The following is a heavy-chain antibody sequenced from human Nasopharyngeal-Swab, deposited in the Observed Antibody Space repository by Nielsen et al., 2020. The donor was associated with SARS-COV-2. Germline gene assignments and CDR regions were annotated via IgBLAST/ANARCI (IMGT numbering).Heavy chain of an antibody. D-gene: IGHD2-21*02. J-gene: IGHJ6*02. CDR1: GYTFINFI. CDR2: INAGNGNA. CDR3: ARENGDTSPFFFYYYGTDV. V-gene: IGHV1-3*01. Sequence: ASLNVSCKASGYTFINFIILLVRPAPGQRLEWLGCINAGNGNANFSQKFQGRVTISRDTSASTAYMELSSLRSEDTAVYYCARENGDTSPFFFYYYGTDVWGQGSTVTVPS.